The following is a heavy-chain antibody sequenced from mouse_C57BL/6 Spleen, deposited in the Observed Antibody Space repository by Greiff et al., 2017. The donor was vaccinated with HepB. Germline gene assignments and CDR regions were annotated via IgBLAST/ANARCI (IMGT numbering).Heavy chain of an antibody. CDR1: GFTFSSYG. CDR3: ARLGEDYAMDY. J-gene: IGHJ4*01. CDR2: ISSGGSYT. Sequence: EVQRVESGGDLVKPGGSLKLSCAASGFTFSSYGMSWVRQTPDKRLEWVATISSGGSYTYYPDSVKGRFTISRDNAKNTLYLQMSSLKSEDTAMYYCARLGEDYAMDYWGQGTSVTVSS. V-gene: IGHV5-6*01. D-gene: IGHD2-13*01.